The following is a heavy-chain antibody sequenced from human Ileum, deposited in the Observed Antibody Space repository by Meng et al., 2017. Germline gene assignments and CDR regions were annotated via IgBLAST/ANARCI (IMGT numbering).Heavy chain of an antibody. J-gene: IGHJ4*02. Sequence: QVQLQESGPGLVKHSQTPSLPCTVSGGSISSGGYYWSWIRQHPGKGLEWIGYIYDSGSTYYNPSLKSRIAISGDTSKNQFSLNLSSVTAADTAVYYCARGGTAYFDYWGQGTLVTVSS. CDR3: ARGGTAYFDY. D-gene: IGHD1-1*01. CDR1: GGSISSGGYY. V-gene: IGHV4-31*03. CDR2: IYDSGST.